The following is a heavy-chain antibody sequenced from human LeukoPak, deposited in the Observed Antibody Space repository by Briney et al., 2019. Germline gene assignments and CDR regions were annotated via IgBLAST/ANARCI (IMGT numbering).Heavy chain of an antibody. J-gene: IGHJ4*02. D-gene: IGHD2-21*02. CDR2: ISASGNT. CDR1: GGSISNYY. V-gene: IGHV4-4*07. Sequence: PLETLSLTCTVSGGSISNYYWSWIRQPAGKGLEWIGRISASGNTNYNPSLKSRVTMSVDTSMNLFAPKLSSVTAADTAVYYCARQGVATAIDYWGQGSLVTVSS. CDR3: ARQGVATAIDY.